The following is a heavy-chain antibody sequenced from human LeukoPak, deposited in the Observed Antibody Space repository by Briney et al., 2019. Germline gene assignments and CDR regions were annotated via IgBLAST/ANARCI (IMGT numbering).Heavy chain of an antibody. CDR1: GYTFTSYY. D-gene: IGHD3-22*01. J-gene: IGHJ4*02. V-gene: IGHV1-46*01. CDR2: INPSGGST. CDR3: ARVNSSGYYYDY. Sequence: ASVKVSCKASGYTFTSYYMHWVRQAPGQGLEWMGIINPSGGSTSYAQKFQGRVTMTRDTSTSTAYMELSSLRSEDTAVYYCARVNSSGYYYDYWGQGTLVTVSS.